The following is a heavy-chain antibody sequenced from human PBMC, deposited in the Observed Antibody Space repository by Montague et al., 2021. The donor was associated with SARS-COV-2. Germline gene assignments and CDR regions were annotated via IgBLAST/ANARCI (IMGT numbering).Heavy chain of an antibody. V-gene: IGHV4-34*01. CDR1: GASFTGYY. CDR2: NNHRGST. D-gene: IGHD2/OR15-2a*01. Sequence: SETLSLTCAVSGASFTGYYWTCFRQPPGKELEWCGENNHRGSTTYNHALKRGFSILLVTSKNQFSLKLTSVTAADTTMFYCATGSHQNNIRRFSSCYWFDSWGQGTLVTVSS. CDR3: ATGSHQNNIRRFSSCYWFDS. J-gene: IGHJ5*01.